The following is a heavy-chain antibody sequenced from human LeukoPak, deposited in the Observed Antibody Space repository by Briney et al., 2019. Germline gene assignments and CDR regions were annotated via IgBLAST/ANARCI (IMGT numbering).Heavy chain of an antibody. CDR2: IRYDGSNK. Sequence: GGSLRLSCVASGFTFSSYGMHWVRQAPGKGLEWVAFIRYDGSNKYYADSVKGRFTISRDNSKNTLYLQMNSLRAEDTAVYYCAREDSYYYGSGSYPFDYWGQGTLVTVSS. D-gene: IGHD3-10*01. CDR3: AREDSYYYGSGSYPFDY. J-gene: IGHJ4*02. CDR1: GFTFSSYG. V-gene: IGHV3-30*02.